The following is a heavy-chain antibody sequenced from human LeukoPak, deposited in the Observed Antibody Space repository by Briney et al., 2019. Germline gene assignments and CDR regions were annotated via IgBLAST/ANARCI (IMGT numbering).Heavy chain of an antibody. D-gene: IGHD5-24*01. V-gene: IGHV1-18*01. Sequence: GASVKVSCKASGYTFTSYGISWVRQAPGQGLEWMGWISAYNGNTNYAQKLQGRVTITADESTSTAYMELSSLRSEDTAVYYCARSRGKMATIWYYFDYWGQGTLVTVSS. CDR2: ISAYNGNT. CDR1: GYTFTSYG. CDR3: ARSRGKMATIWYYFDY. J-gene: IGHJ4*02.